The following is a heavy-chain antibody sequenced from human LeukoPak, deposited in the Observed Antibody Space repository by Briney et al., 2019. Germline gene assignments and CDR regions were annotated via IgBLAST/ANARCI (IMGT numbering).Heavy chain of an antibody. Sequence: GGSLRLSCAASGFTFSSYGMHWVRQAPGKGLEWVAVISYDGSNKYYADSVKGRFTISRDNSKNTLYLQMNSLRAEDTAVYYCAIPPWELRAFDIWGQGTMVTVSS. CDR1: GFTFSSYG. J-gene: IGHJ3*02. CDR3: AIPPWELRAFDI. D-gene: IGHD1-26*01. CDR2: ISYDGSNK. V-gene: IGHV3-30*03.